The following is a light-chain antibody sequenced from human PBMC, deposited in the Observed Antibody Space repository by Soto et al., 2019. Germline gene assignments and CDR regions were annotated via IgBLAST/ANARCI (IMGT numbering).Light chain of an antibody. V-gene: IGKV4-1*01. CDR1: QNILYSSNNKND. CDR2: WAS. Sequence: IVMTQSPDSLAVSLGERATIDCKSSQNILYSSNNKNDLAWYQQKPGQPPRLLFYWASTRESGVPDRFSGSGSGAQFTLTINGLQPEDVAVYYCQQYYGSPWTFGQGTKVEVK. J-gene: IGKJ1*01. CDR3: QQYYGSPWT.